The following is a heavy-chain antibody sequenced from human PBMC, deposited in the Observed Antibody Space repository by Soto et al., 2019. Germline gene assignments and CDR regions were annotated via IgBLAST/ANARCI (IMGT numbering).Heavy chain of an antibody. V-gene: IGHV4-31*03. J-gene: IGHJ4*02. Sequence: PSETLSLPCTVSGGSISSGGYYWSWIRQHPGKGLEWIGYIYYSGSTYYNPSLESRVTISVDTSKNQFSLKLSSVTAADTAVYYCARAPVGYFDYWGQGTLVTVSS. CDR1: GGSISSGGYY. CDR2: IYYSGST. D-gene: IGHD3-16*01. CDR3: ARAPVGYFDY.